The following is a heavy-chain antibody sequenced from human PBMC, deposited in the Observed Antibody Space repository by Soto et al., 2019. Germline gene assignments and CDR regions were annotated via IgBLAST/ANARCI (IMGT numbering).Heavy chain of an antibody. J-gene: IGHJ6*02. V-gene: IGHV3-53*01. CDR3: AKGWMDV. Sequence: EVQLVESGGGLIQPGGSLRLSCAVSGLTVSSYAMSWVRQAPGEGLEWVSVIYASDSTHYADSVKGRFTISRDNSKNTLFLQMNSLRAEDTAVYYCAKGWMDVWAKGPRSPSP. CDR1: GLTVSSYA. CDR2: IYASDST.